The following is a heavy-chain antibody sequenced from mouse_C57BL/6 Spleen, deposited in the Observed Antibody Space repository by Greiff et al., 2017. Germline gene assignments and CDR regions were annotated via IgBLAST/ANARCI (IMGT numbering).Heavy chain of an antibody. CDR2: IYPGSGST. CDR3: ARGYYYGSSSAFAY. D-gene: IGHD1-1*01. J-gene: IGHJ3*01. CDR1: GYTFTSYW. Sequence: QVQLQQPGAELVKPGASVKMSCKASGYTFTSYWITWVKQRPGQGLEWIGDIYPGSGSTNYNEKFKSKATLTVDTSSSTAYMQLSSLTSEDSAVYYCARGYYYGSSSAFAYWGQGTLVTVSA. V-gene: IGHV1-55*01.